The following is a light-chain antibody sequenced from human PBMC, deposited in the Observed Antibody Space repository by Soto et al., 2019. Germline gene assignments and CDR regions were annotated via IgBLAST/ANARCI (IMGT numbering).Light chain of an antibody. V-gene: IGKV3-20*01. J-gene: IGKJ1*01. CDR1: QSVINNY. CDR3: QQYAKAPLT. CDR2: AAS. Sequence: EIVLTQSPGTLSLSPGERATLSCRASQSVINNYLAWYQQKPGQAPRLVIYAASSRATGVPDRFSGSGSGTDFTLTISRLEPEDFAVYYCQQYAKAPLTFGQGTKVDIK.